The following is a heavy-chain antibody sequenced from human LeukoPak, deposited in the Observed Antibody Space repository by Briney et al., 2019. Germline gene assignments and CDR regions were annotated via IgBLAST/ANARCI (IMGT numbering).Heavy chain of an antibody. D-gene: IGHD3-10*01. CDR1: GFTFSSYW. J-gene: IGHJ4*02. CDR2: ISGSGGST. CDR3: AKGKGSFSSSDY. V-gene: IGHV3-23*01. Sequence: GGSLRLSCAASGFTFSSYWMNWVRQAPGKGLEWVSAISGSGGSTYYADAVKGRFTISRDNSKNTLYLQMNSLRAEDTAVYYCAKGKGSFSSSDYWGQGTLVTVSS.